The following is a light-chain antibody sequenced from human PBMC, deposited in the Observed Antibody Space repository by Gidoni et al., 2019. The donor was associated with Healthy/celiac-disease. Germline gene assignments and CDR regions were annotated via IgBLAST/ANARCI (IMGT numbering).Light chain of an antibody. CDR1: QSVSSSY. V-gene: IGKV3D-20*01. CDR3: QQYGSSPRT. J-gene: IGKJ1*01. CDR2: DAS. Sequence: EIVLTQSPATLSLSLGERATRSCGSSQSVSSSYLAWYQQKLGLAPRLLIYDASSRATVIPDRFSGSGSGTDFTLTISRLEPEDFAVYYCQQYGSSPRTFXQXTKVEIK.